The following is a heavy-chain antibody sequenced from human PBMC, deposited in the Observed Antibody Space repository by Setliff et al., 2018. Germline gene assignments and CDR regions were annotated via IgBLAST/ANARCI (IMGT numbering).Heavy chain of an antibody. J-gene: IGHJ6*03. CDR3: ASGREAAQGEDYYYYMDV. Sequence: LSLTCAVYGGSFSAYYWSWIRQPPGKGLEWIGEINHSGSTNYNPSLKSRVTISVDTSKNQFSLKLSSVTAADTAVYYCASGREAAQGEDYYYYMDVWGKGTTVTVSS. V-gene: IGHV4-34*01. CDR2: INHSGST. CDR1: GGSFSAYY. D-gene: IGHD6-6*01.